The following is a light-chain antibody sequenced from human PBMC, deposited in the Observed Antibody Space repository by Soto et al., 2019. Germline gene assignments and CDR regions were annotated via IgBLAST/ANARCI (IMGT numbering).Light chain of an antibody. CDR3: QQRINWPWT. Sequence: EIVLTQSPATLSLSPGERATLSCRASQSVSSYLAWYQQKPGQAPRLLIYDASNRATGIPARFSGSGSGTDFTLTISSLEPEDFAVYYCQQRINWPWTFGQGTKVEIK. CDR1: QSVSSY. J-gene: IGKJ1*01. CDR2: DAS. V-gene: IGKV3-11*01.